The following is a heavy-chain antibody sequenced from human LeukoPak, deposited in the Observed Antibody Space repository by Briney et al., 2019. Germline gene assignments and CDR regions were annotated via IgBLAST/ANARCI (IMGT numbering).Heavy chain of an antibody. J-gene: IGHJ4*02. CDR1: GFTFSSYE. D-gene: IGHD6-19*01. Sequence: PGGSLRLSCAASGFTFSSYEMNWVRQAPGKGLEWVSCISSSGSTRYYADSVKGRFTISRDNAKNSLYLQMNSLRAEDTGVYYCARDGSGWYDYWGQGILVTVSS. CDR3: ARDGSGWYDY. V-gene: IGHV3-48*03. CDR2: ISSSGSTR.